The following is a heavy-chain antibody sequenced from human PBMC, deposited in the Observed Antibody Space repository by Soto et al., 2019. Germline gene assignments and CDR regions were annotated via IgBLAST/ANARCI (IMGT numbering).Heavy chain of an antibody. D-gene: IGHD3-10*01. Sequence: PGESLKISCQGSGYAFTNFWVAWVRQTPGRGLEWMGIIYPGNSETRYSPPFQGQVTISVDKSSSTSYLQWRSLKASDTATYYCARPGGSGTYYKFDFWGQGTPVTVSS. CDR3: ARPGGSGTYYKFDF. CDR1: GYAFTNFW. V-gene: IGHV5-51*01. CDR2: IYPGNSET. J-gene: IGHJ4*02.